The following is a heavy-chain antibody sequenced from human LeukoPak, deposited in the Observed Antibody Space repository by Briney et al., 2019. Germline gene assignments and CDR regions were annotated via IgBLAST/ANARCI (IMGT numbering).Heavy chain of an antibody. CDR3: AKGAYDFWSGYLGCSGGSCYGVYFDY. J-gene: IGHJ4*02. V-gene: IGHV1-2*02. Sequence: ASVTVSCKASGYTFTGYYMHWVRQAPGQGLEWMGWINPNSGGTNYAQKFQGRVTMTRDTSISTAYMELSRLRSDDTAVYYCAKGAYDFWSGYLGCSGGSCYGVYFDYWGQGTLVTVSS. CDR1: GYTFTGYY. D-gene: IGHD3-3*01. CDR2: INPNSGGT.